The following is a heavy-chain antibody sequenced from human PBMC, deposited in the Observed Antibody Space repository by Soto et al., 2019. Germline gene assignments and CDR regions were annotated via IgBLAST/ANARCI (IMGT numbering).Heavy chain of an antibody. Sequence: EVQLVESGGGLVQPGGSLRLSCAASGFTFSSYWMSWVRQAPGKGLEWVADIKKDGSAKYYVDSVKGRFTISRDNAKNSLYLHMNSLGAEDTAVYYCARDAPLCCTDGGCSWGLDDWGQGTLVTVSS. CDR1: GFTFSSYW. V-gene: IGHV3-7*01. CDR3: ARDAPLCCTDGGCSWGLDD. D-gene: IGHD2-15*01. CDR2: IKKDGSAK. J-gene: IGHJ4*02.